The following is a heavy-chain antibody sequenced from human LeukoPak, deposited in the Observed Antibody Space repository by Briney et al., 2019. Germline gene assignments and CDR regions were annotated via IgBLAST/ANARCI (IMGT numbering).Heavy chain of an antibody. Sequence: ASVKVSCKASGYTFTSYDINWVRQATGQGLEWMGWMNPNSGNTGYAQKFQGRVTITRNTSISTVYMELSSLGSEDTYVYYCARGGITMVRGVNGNNWFDPWGQGTLVTVSS. D-gene: IGHD3-10*01. CDR3: ARGGITMVRGVNGNNWFDP. CDR2: MNPNSGNT. CDR1: GYTFTSYD. J-gene: IGHJ5*02. V-gene: IGHV1-8*03.